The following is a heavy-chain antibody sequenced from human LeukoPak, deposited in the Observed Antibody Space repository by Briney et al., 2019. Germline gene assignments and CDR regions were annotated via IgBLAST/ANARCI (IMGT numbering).Heavy chain of an antibody. J-gene: IGHJ3*02. Sequence: SVKVSCKASGGTFSSYAISWVRRAPGQGLEWMGGIIPIFGTANYAQKFQGRVTITTDESTSTAYMELSSLRSEDTAVYYCARRDLDTAMVTWAFDIWGQGTMVTVSS. CDR2: IIPIFGTA. D-gene: IGHD5-18*01. CDR3: ARRDLDTAMVTWAFDI. V-gene: IGHV1-69*05. CDR1: GGTFSSYA.